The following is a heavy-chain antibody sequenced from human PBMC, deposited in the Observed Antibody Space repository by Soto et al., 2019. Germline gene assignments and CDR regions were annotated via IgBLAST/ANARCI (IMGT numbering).Heavy chain of an antibody. CDR3: ARGLDSGYAR. D-gene: IGHD5-12*01. J-gene: IGHJ4*02. CDR1: GFTFSSYAM. Sequence: VQLLESGGGLVQPGGSLRLSCAASGFTFSSYAMSWVRQAPGKGLEWIGEIYHSGSTNYNPSLKSRVTISVDKSKNQFSLKLSSVTAADTAVYYCARGLDSGYARWGQGTLVTVSS. V-gene: IGHV4-4*02. CDR2: IYHSGST.